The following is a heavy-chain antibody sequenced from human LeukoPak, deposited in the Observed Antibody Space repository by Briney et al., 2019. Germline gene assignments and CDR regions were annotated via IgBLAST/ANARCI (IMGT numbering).Heavy chain of an antibody. CDR3: ARGSTYYDSSGQVPFDY. J-gene: IGHJ4*02. CDR2: IGTAGDT. Sequence: PGGSVRLSCAASGFTFSSYDMHWVRQGTGKGLEWVSAIGTAGDTYYPDSVKGRFTISRENAKNSLYLQVNSLRAEDTAVYYCARGSTYYDSSGQVPFDYWGQGTLVTVSS. V-gene: IGHV3-13*01. D-gene: IGHD3-22*01. CDR1: GFTFSSYD.